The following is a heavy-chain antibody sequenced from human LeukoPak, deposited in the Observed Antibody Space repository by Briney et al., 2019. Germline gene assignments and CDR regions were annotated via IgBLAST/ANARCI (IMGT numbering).Heavy chain of an antibody. Sequence: GGSLRLSCAASGFTFSSYAMSWVRQAPGKGLEWVSAISGSGGSTYYADSVKGRFTISRDNSKNTLYLQMNSLRAEVTAIYYCAKDQGRTYYYDSSGSHTDWGQGTLVTVSS. V-gene: IGHV3-23*01. J-gene: IGHJ4*02. CDR3: AKDQGRTYYYDSSGSHTD. D-gene: IGHD3-22*01. CDR2: ISGSGGST. CDR1: GFTFSSYA.